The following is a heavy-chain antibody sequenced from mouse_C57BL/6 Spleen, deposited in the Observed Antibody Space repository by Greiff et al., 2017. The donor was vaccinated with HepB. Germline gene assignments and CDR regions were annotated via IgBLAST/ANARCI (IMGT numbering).Heavy chain of an antibody. J-gene: IGHJ2*01. V-gene: IGHV1-4*01. CDR3: ARWGDYDGYFDY. Sequence: QVQLTESGAELARPGASVKMSCKASGYTFTRYTMHWVKQRPGQGLEWIGYINPSSGYTKYNQKFKDKATLTADKSSSTAYMQLSSLTSEDSAVYDCARWGDYDGYFDYWGQGTTLTVSS. CDR2: INPSSGYT. CDR1: GYTFTRYT. D-gene: IGHD2-4*01.